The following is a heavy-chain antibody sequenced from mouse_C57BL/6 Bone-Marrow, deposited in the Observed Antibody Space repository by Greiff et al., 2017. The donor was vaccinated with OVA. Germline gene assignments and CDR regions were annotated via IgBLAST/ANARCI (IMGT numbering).Heavy chain of an antibody. J-gene: IGHJ3*01. CDR2: IYPRSGNT. Sequence: QVQLQQSGAELARPGASVKLSCKASGYTFTSYGISWVKQRTGQGLEWIGEIYPRSGNTSYNEKFKGKATLTADKTSSTACMELDSLTSEDSAVYICAKVDSSGYGTYWGQGTLVTVSA. D-gene: IGHD3-2*02. V-gene: IGHV1-81*01. CDR1: GYTFTSYG. CDR3: AKVDSSGYGTY.